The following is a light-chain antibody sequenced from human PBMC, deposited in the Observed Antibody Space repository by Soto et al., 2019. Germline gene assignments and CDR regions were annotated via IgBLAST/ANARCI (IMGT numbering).Light chain of an antibody. J-gene: IGKJ5*01. CDR1: ETIKSNF. CDR2: RAS. V-gene: IGKV3-20*01. Sequence: EVVLTQSPGPLSLSPGEGATLSCRPSETIKSNFLAWYQQRPGQAPRLLVFRASSRSSGIPSRFSGSGSGTDFTLTVSSLEPEDFAVYYCQQYGTSPITFGQGTRLEI. CDR3: QQYGTSPIT.